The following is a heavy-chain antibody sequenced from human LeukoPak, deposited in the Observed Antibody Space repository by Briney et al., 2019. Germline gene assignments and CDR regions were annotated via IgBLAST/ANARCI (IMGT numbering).Heavy chain of an antibody. V-gene: IGHV3-73*01. CDR2: IRSTANGYAT. D-gene: IGHD3-10*01. CDR3: TGNYYGSGSYADFDY. J-gene: IGHJ4*02. CDR1: GFTFSGSA. Sequence: GGSLRLSCAASGFTFSGSALHWVRQASGKGLEWVGRIRSTANGYATAYAASVKGRFTISRDDSKSTAYLQMDSLKTEDTAVYYRTGNYYGSGSYADFDYWGQGTLVTVSS.